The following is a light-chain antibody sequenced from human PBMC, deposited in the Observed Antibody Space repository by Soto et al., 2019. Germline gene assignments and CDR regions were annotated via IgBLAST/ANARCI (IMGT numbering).Light chain of an antibody. CDR3: QQYNNYFWA. V-gene: IGKV1-5*03. CDR1: QNINTW. CDR2: KAS. J-gene: IGKJ1*01. Sequence: DIQMAESPSTVSASVGDRVTITCRASQNINTWLAWYQQKPGKAPKLLILKASSLESGVPSRFSGSGSGTEFTLTISSLQPDDLATYYCQQYNNYFWAFG.